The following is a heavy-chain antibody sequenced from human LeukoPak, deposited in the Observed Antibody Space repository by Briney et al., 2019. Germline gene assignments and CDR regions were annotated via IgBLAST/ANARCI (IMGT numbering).Heavy chain of an antibody. Sequence: GSLRLSCAASGFTFSSYSMNWVRQAPGKGLDRVSSISSSSSYIYYADSVKGRFTISRDNAKNSLYLQMNSLRAEDTAVYYCARDRGSSTSCYSYWGQGTLVTVSS. V-gene: IGHV3-21*01. D-gene: IGHD2-2*01. CDR1: GFTFSSYS. CDR2: ISSSSSYI. J-gene: IGHJ4*02. CDR3: ARDRGSSTSCYSY.